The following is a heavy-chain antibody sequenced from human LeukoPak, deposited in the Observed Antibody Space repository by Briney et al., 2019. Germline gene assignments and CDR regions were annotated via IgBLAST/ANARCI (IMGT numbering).Heavy chain of an antibody. CDR3: ATSDDSSGSD. J-gene: IGHJ4*02. V-gene: IGHV3-7*01. Sequence: GGSLRLSCAASGFTFSGYWMSWVRQAPGKGLERVANINLDGSVIHYVDSAKGRFTISRDNAKNSLYLQMNYLRAEDTALYYCATSDDSSGSDWGQGTLVTVSS. CDR2: INLDGSVI. CDR1: GFTFSGYW. D-gene: IGHD3-22*01.